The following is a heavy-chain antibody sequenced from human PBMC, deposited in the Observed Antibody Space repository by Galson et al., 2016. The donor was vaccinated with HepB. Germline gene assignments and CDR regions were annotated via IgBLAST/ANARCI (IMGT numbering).Heavy chain of an antibody. CDR1: GFSFSSYS. Sequence: SLRLSCAASGFSFSSYSMNWVRQAPGKGLEWICYIGRSSSIIHYADSVRGRVTISRDNAKNSLFLQMNSLRAEDTAVYYCAREEPGQQRKYYYYGLDVWGQGTTVTVSS. J-gene: IGHJ6*02. D-gene: IGHD6-13*01. CDR2: IGRSSSII. CDR3: AREEPGQQRKYYYYGLDV. V-gene: IGHV3-48*01.